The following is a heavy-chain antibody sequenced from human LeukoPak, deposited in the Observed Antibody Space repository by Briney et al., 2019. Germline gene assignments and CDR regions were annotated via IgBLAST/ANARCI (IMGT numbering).Heavy chain of an antibody. J-gene: IGHJ4*02. D-gene: IGHD5-18*01. Sequence: PGGSLRLPCAASGFTFNYYAMSWVRQAPGKGLEWVSGISDNEGTTYYTDSVKGRFTISRDNTKNTVYLQMNNLRADDTAVYFCARHDSFIPYWGQGTLVTVSS. CDR1: GFTFNYYA. CDR2: ISDNEGTT. V-gene: IGHV3-23*01. CDR3: ARHDSFIPY.